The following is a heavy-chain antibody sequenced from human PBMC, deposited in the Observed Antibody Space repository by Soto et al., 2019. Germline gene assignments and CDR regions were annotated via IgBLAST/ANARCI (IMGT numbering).Heavy chain of an antibody. J-gene: IGHJ5*02. Sequence: GGSLRLSCAASGFTFGSYAMSWVRQAPGKGLEWVSAISGAGGTSYYTDSVKGRFTISRDNSKNTLYLQMNSLRAGDTAVYYCAKAANYNNPPYNWFDPWAREPCSPSPQ. CDR1: GFTFGSYA. V-gene: IGHV3-23*01. D-gene: IGHD4-4*01. CDR2: ISGAGGTS. CDR3: AKAANYNNPPYNWFDP.